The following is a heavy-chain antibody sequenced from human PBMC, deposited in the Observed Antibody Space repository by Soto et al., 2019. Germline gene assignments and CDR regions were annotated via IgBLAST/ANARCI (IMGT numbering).Heavy chain of an antibody. CDR2: INHSGST. J-gene: IGHJ6*02. V-gene: IGHV4-34*01. CDR3: ARGQRTRISRSMDV. CDR1: GGSFSGYY. D-gene: IGHD2-15*01. Sequence: SETLSLTCAVYGGSFSGYYWSWIRQPPGKGLEWIGEINHSGSTNYNPSLKSRVTISVDTSKNQFSLKLSSVTAADTAVYYCARGQRTRISRSMDVWGQGTTVTAAS.